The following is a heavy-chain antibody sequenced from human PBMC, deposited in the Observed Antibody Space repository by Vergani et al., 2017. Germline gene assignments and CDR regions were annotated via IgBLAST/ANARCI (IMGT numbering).Heavy chain of an antibody. CDR3: AHRPRITMVRGVMIPHPFDY. CDR1: GFSLSNARMG. J-gene: IGHJ4*02. CDR2: IFSNDEK. D-gene: IGHD3-10*01. V-gene: IGHV2-26*01. Sequence: QVTLQESGPVLVKPTETLTLTCTVSGFSLSNARMGVSWIRQPPGKALEWLAHIFSNDEKSYSTSLKSRLTISKDTSKSQVVLTMTNMDPVDTATYYCAHRPRITMVRGVMIPHPFDYWGQGTLVTVSS.